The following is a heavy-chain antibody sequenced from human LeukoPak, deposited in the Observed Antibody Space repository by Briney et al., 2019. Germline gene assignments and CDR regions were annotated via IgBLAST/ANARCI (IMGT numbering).Heavy chain of an antibody. Sequence: GGSLRLSCAASGFIFSSYWVHWVRQAPGKGLLWVSRISSDGSSKTYAESVNGRFTISRDNAKNTLCLQMNSLRAEDTAVYYCAKDQVSDYYDSSGRFDYWGQGTLDTVSS. D-gene: IGHD3-22*01. CDR2: ISSDGSSK. V-gene: IGHV3-74*01. J-gene: IGHJ4*02. CDR1: GFIFSSYW. CDR3: AKDQVSDYYDSSGRFDY.